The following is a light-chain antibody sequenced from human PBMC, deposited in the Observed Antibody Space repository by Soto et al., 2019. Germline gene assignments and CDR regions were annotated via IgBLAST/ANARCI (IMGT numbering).Light chain of an antibody. Sequence: QSVLTQPRSVSGSPGQSVTISCTGTSSDVGGYNYVSWYQHHPGKAPKLMIYDVTKRPSGVRDRFSASKSGNTASLTISGLQAEDEADYYCCSYAGSSTYVFGTGTKVTVL. J-gene: IGLJ1*01. CDR2: DVT. CDR1: SSDVGGYNY. V-gene: IGLV2-11*01. CDR3: CSYAGSSTYV.